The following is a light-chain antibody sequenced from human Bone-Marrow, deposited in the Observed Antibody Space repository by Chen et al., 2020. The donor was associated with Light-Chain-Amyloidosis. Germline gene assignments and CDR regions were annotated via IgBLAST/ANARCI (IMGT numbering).Light chain of an antibody. CDR2: SDT. CDR1: DLPTKY. Sequence: SYELTQPHSVSVSPGQTARITCSGDDLPTKYAYWYQQKPGQAPVLVIHSDTERPSGISERFSGSSSGTTATLTISGVQAEDEADYHCQSADSSGTYEVIFGGGTKLTVL. J-gene: IGLJ2*01. CDR3: QSADSSGTYEVI. V-gene: IGLV3-25*03.